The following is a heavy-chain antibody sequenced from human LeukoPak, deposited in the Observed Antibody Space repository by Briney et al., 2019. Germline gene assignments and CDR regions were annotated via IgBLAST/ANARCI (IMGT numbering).Heavy chain of an antibody. CDR1: GGSISSYY. Sequence: SETLSLTCTVSGGSISSYYWSWIRQPPGKGLEWIGYIYYSGSTNYNPSLKSRVIISVDTSKNQFSLKLSSVTAADTAVYYCARLEAYGGNSFSWFDPWGQGTLVTVSS. CDR2: IYYSGST. D-gene: IGHD4-23*01. CDR3: ARLEAYGGNSFSWFDP. V-gene: IGHV4-59*08. J-gene: IGHJ5*02.